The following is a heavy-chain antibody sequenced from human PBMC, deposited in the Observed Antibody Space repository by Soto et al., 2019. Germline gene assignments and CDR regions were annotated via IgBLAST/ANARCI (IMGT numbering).Heavy chain of an antibody. J-gene: IGHJ3*02. CDR2: IYSGGST. V-gene: IGHV3-53*01. CDR3: AREGPHAHAFDI. Sequence: FLRLSCAASGFTVSSNYMSWVRQAPGKGLEWVSVIYSGGSTYYADSVKGRFTISRDNSKNTLYLQMNSLRAEDTAVYYCAREGPHAHAFDIWGQGTMVTVSS. CDR1: GFTVSSNY.